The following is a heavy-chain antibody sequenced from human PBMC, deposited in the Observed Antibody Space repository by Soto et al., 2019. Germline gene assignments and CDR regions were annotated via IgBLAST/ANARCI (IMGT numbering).Heavy chain of an antibody. CDR2: IDPSDSYT. V-gene: IGHV5-10-1*01. CDR1: GYSFTSYW. Sequence: VESMKISCKGSGYSFTSYWISWVRKMPGKGLEWMGRIDPSDSYTNYSPSFQGHVTISADKSISTAYLQWSSLKASDTAMYYFSTQSVSRTYDYYYGMDVWGQGTTVTVSS. J-gene: IGHJ6*02. D-gene: IGHD3-3*01. CDR3: STQSVSRTYDYYYGMDV.